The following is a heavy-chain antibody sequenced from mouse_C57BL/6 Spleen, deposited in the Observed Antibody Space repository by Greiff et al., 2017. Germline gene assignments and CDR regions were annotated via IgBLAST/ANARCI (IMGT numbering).Heavy chain of an antibody. V-gene: IGHV1-72*01. J-gene: IGHJ4*01. D-gene: IGHD1-1*01. CDR3: AKWYYGRDDAMDY. CDR1: GYTFTSYW. CDR2: IDPNRGGT. Sequence: QVQLQQPGAELVKPGASVKLSCKASGYTFTSYWMHWVKQRPGRGLEWIGRIDPNRGGTKYNEKFKSKATLTVDKPSSTAYMQLSSLTSEDSAVYNCAKWYYGRDDAMDYWGQGTSGTVSS.